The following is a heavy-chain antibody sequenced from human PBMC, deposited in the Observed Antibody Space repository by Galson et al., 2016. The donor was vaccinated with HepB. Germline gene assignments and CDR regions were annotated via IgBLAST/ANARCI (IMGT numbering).Heavy chain of an antibody. V-gene: IGHV3-9*01. CDR2: ISWNSGTI. CDR1: GFTFGDYD. D-gene: IGHD6-19*01. J-gene: IGHJ4*02. CDR3: ARSDAVAGNIYYFDY. Sequence: SLRLSCAASGFTFGDYDMHWVRQAPGKGLEWVSGISWNSGTIEYADSVKGRFTISRDNAKNSLYLQMNSLRAEDTAVYFCARSDAVAGNIYYFDYWGQGTLVSVPS.